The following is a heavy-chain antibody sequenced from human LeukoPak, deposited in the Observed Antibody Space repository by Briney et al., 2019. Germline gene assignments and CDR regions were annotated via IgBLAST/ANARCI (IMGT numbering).Heavy chain of an antibody. CDR2: ISSSSSYI. V-gene: IGHV3-21*01. D-gene: IGHD2-2*01. J-gene: IGHJ6*03. Sequence: KPGGSLRLSCAASGFTFSSYSMNWVRQAPGKGLEWVSSISSSSSYIYYADSVKGRFTISRDNAKNSLYLQMNSLRAEDTAVYYCAREKEGYCSRTSCYLDYYYYYMDVWGKGTTVTISS. CDR3: AREKEGYCSRTSCYLDYYYYYMDV. CDR1: GFTFSSYS.